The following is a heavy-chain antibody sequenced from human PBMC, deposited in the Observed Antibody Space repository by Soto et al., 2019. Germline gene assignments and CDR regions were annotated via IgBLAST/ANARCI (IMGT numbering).Heavy chain of an antibody. J-gene: IGHJ2*01. Sequence: QAHLQQWGAGLVRPSETLSLTCAVYGESVSDSYWTWIRRSPGRGLEWLGEINPSKGATYNPSLQSRVSSSLDTSKRQLSLKRFSATAANTAVYYCARGVMEGAFKGGRRSYYWFLDLWGRGTLVAVSS. CDR1: GESVSDSY. CDR2: INPSKGA. D-gene: IGHD3-16*01. CDR3: ARGVMEGAFKGGRRSYYWFLDL. V-gene: IGHV4-34*01.